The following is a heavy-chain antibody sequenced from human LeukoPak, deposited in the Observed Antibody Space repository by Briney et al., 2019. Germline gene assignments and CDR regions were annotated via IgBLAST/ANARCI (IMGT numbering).Heavy chain of an antibody. CDR3: ASVPMDYYDSSGYDY. V-gene: IGHV1-69*06. J-gene: IGHJ4*02. D-gene: IGHD3-22*01. Sequence: SVKVSCKASGGTFSSYAISWVRQAPGQGLEWMGGIIPIFGTANYAQKFQGRVTITADKSTSTAYMELSSLRSEDTAVYYCASVPMDYYDSSGYDYWGQGTLVTVSS. CDR1: GGTFSSYA. CDR2: IIPIFGTA.